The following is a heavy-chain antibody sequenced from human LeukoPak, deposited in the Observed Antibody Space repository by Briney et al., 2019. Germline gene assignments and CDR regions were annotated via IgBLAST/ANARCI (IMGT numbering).Heavy chain of an antibody. D-gene: IGHD5-12*01. V-gene: IGHV3-23*01. CDR3: ANGNARSGYAGGCFDP. Sequence: GGSLRLSCAASGFTFSSFAMSWVRQAPGKGLEWVSAISGSGGSMYYADSVKGRFTISRDNSRNTLYLQMNSLRAEDTAVYYCANGNARSGYAGGCFDPWGQGTLVTVSP. CDR1: GFTFSSFA. CDR2: ISGSGGSM. J-gene: IGHJ5*02.